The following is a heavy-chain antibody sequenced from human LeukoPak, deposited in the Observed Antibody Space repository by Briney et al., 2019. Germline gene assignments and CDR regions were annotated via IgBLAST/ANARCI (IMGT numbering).Heavy chain of an antibody. CDR3: ARRGPIQY. CDR2: ISYDESNK. J-gene: IGHJ4*02. V-gene: IGHV3-30*03. Sequence: GRSLRLSCAASGFTFSSYGMHWVRQAPGKGLEWVAIISYDESNKYYADSVKGRFTISRDNSNNTLYLQMTGLRAEDTAVYYCARRGPIQYWGQGNLVTVSS. CDR1: GFTFSSYG. D-gene: IGHD5-18*01.